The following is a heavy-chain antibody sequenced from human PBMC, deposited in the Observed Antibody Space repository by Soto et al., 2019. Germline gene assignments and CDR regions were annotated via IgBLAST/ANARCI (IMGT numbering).Heavy chain of an antibody. CDR3: ARHPPGHYDFWSGYYPDYYYYGMDV. CDR2: FYSSGST. D-gene: IGHD3-3*01. J-gene: IGHJ6*02. CDR1: GGSISSSSYY. V-gene: IGHV4-39*01. Sequence: PSGTPSPTCTVPGGSISSSSYYWGWIRQPPGKGLEWVGSFYSSGSTYYHPSLKSRVTISADTSKNQFSLKLSSVTAADTAVYYCARHPPGHYDFWSGYYPDYYYYGMDVWGQGTTVTVSS.